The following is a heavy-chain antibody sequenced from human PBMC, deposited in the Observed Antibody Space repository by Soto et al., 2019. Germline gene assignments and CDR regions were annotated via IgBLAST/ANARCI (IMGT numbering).Heavy chain of an antibody. Sequence: QVQLQESGPGLVKPSQTLSLTCTVSGGSISSGGYYWSWIRQHPGKGLEWIGYIYYSGSTYYNPSLKSRVTISADTSKNQFSLKLSSVTAADTAVYYCARASSSGWSNGQYFDYWGQGTLVTVSS. V-gene: IGHV4-31*03. CDR2: IYYSGST. D-gene: IGHD6-19*01. CDR3: ARASSSGWSNGQYFDY. CDR1: GGSISSGGYY. J-gene: IGHJ4*02.